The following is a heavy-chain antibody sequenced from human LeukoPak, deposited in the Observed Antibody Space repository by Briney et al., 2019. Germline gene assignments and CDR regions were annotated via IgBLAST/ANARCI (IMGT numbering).Heavy chain of an antibody. V-gene: IGHV4-59*12. CDR2: IYYSGST. CDR3: ARDGYLAVDY. Sequence: PSETLSLTCSVSGMSGGTINSYYWSWIRQPPGKGLEWIGYIYYSGSTNYNPSLKSRVTISVDTSKNQFSLKLSSVTAADTAVYYCARDGYLAVDYWGQGTLVTISS. D-gene: IGHD2-2*03. CDR1: GMSGGTINSYY. J-gene: IGHJ4*02.